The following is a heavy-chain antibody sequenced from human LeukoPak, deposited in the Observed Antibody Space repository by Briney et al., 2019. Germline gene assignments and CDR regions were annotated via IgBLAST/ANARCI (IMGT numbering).Heavy chain of an antibody. CDR2: IYLSGST. V-gene: IGHV4-59*08. CDR3: ARFSSSWLDY. CDR1: GGSISGYY. J-gene: IGHJ4*02. D-gene: IGHD6-13*01. Sequence: SETLSLTCTVSGGSISGYYWSWIRQPPGKGLGWIAYIYLSGSTNYNPSLKSRVTISMDASKNQFSLNLSSVTAADTAVYFCARFSSSWLDYWGQGILVTVSS.